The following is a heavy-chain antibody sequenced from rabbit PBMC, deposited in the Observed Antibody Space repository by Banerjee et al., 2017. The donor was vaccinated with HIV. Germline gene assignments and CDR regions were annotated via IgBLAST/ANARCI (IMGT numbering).Heavy chain of an antibody. V-gene: IGHV1S40*01. CDR1: GFSFSSSYY. Sequence: QSLEESGGDLVKPGASLTLTCTASGFSFSSSYYMCWVRQAPGKGLEWIACIYGGSSGSTYYASWAKGRFTISKTSSTTVTLQMSSLIAADTATYFCQRFIASFAGYGYADLWGPGTLVTVS. D-gene: IGHD6-1*01. CDR2: IYGGSSGST. J-gene: IGHJ4*01. CDR3: QRFIASFAGYGYADL.